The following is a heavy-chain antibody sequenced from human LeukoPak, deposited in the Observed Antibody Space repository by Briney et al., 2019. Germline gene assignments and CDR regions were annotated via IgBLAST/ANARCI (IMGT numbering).Heavy chain of an antibody. CDR2: ISGSGDTT. CDR1: GXTFSTYV. V-gene: IGHV3-23*01. D-gene: IGHD2-15*01. CDR3: PKVEGYCSDGSCYHFDS. Sequence: PGGSLRLSCAASGXTFSTYVMSWVRQAPGKGLEWVSVISGSGDTTYYADSVKGRFTISRDNSKNTLYLQMNSLRAEDTAVYYCPKVEGYCSDGSCYHFDSWGQGTLVTVSS. J-gene: IGHJ4*02.